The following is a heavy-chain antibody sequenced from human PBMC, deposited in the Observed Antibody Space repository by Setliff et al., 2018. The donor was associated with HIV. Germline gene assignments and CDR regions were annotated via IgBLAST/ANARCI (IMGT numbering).Heavy chain of an antibody. CDR3: AKDHATSIWFTALLDS. J-gene: IGHJ4*02. CDR2: ISASGCST. V-gene: IGHV3-23*01. Sequence: PGGSLRLSCAASGFTFSNYAMSWVRQAPGTGLQWVASISASGCSTYYAESVKGRFTISRDNSKNTLYLQMNSLRAEDTAVYSCAKDHATSIWFTALLDSWGQGALVTVSS. D-gene: IGHD6-13*01. CDR1: GFTFSNYA.